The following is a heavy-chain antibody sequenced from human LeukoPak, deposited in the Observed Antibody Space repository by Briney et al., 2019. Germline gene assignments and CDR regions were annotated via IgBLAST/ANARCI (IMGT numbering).Heavy chain of an antibody. CDR2: ISSSGSSI. CDR3: AGAGSDY. CDR1: GFTFSGHE. V-gene: IGHV3-48*03. Sequence: GGSLRLSCAASGFTFSGHEMNWVRQAPGKGLEWVACISSSGSSIYYADSVKGRFTISRDNTKNSLYLRMNSLRAEDTAVYYCAGAGSDYWGQGTLVTVSS. J-gene: IGHJ4*02.